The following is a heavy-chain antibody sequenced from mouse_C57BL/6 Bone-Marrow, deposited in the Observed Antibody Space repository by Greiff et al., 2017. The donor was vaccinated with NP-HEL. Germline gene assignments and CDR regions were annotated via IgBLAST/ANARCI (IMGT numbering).Heavy chain of an antibody. Sequence: EVQLQQSGPELVKPGASVKISCKASGYSFTGYYMNWVKQSPEKSLEWIGEINPSTGGTTYNQKFKAKATLTVDKSSSTAYMQLKSLTSEDSAVYYCARKGAPYYRGAMDYWGQGTSVTVSS. CDR1: GYSFTGYY. CDR2: INPSTGGT. V-gene: IGHV1-42*01. D-gene: IGHD1-1*02. J-gene: IGHJ4*01. CDR3: ARKGAPYYRGAMDY.